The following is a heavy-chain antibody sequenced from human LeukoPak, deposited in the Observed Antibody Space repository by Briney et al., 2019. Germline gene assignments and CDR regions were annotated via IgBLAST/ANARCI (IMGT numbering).Heavy chain of an antibody. CDR3: AILRGMVRGGGMDV. J-gene: IGHJ6*02. Sequence: ASVKVSCKASGYTFTGYYMHWVRQAPGQGLEWMGWINPNSGGTNYAQKFQGWVTMTRDTSISTAYMELSRLRSDDTAVYYCAILRGMVRGGGMDVWGQGTTVTVSS. D-gene: IGHD3-10*01. V-gene: IGHV1-2*04. CDR1: GYTFTGYY. CDR2: INPNSGGT.